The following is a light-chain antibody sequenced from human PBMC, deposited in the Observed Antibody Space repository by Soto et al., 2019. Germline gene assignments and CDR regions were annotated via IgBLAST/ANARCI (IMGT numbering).Light chain of an antibody. CDR1: SSNIGAGYD. CDR3: QSYDISLSGWV. V-gene: IGLV1-40*01. J-gene: IGLJ3*02. Sequence: QSVLTQPPSVSGAPGQRVTISCTGSSSNIGAGYDVHWYQQLPGTAPKLLIYGNSNRPSGVPDRFSGSKSGTSASLAITGLQAEDEADSYCQSYDISLSGWVFGGGTKVTVL. CDR2: GNS.